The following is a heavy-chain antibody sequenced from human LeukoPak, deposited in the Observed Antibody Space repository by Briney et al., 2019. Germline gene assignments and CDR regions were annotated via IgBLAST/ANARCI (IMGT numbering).Heavy chain of an antibody. CDR2: IDARSGIT. Sequence: GGSLRLSCAASGFTFSSYSMNWVRQAPGKGLEWVSYIDARSGITYYADSVQGRFTISRDNTKESVFLQMNGLRVDDTAVYYCARTYDFGRGPPGDAFDNWGQGTPVIVSS. CDR1: GFTFSSYS. J-gene: IGHJ3*02. D-gene: IGHD3-3*01. CDR3: ARTYDFGRGPPGDAFDN. V-gene: IGHV3-48*01.